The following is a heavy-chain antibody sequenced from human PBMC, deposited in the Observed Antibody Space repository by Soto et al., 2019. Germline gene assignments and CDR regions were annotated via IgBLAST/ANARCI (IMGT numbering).Heavy chain of an antibody. Sequence: SETLSLTCTVSGDSISSYYWSWIRQPPGKGLEWIGYIYYSGSTNYNPSLKSRVTISVDTSMNQFSLKLSSVTAADTAVYYCAREGSRYWFDPWGQGTLVTVSS. V-gene: IGHV4-59*01. J-gene: IGHJ5*02. CDR1: GDSISSYY. CDR2: IYYSGST. CDR3: AREGSRYWFDP. D-gene: IGHD2-2*01.